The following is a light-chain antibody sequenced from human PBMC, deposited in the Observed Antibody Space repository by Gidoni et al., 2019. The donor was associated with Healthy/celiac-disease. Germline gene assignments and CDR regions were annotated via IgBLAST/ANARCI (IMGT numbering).Light chain of an antibody. CDR2: EVS. CDR1: SSDVGSYNL. J-gene: IGLJ2*01. Sequence: QSALTQPASVSGSPGQSITISCTGTSSDVGSYNLVSWYQQHPGNAPKLIIYEVSKRPSGVSNRFSGSKSGNTASLTISGLQAEDEADYYCCSYAGSSTLFGGGTKLTVL. CDR3: CSYAGSSTL. V-gene: IGLV2-23*02.